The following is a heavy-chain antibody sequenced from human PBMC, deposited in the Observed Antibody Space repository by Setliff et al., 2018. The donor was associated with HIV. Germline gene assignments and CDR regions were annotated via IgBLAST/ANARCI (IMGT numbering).Heavy chain of an antibody. CDR3: ARGGDYDSSGYYVT. D-gene: IGHD3-22*01. CDR1: GGTFSSYA. Sequence: SVKVSCKASGGTFSSYAISWARQAPGQGLEWMGGIIPIFGTANYAQKFQGRVTITADESTSTAYMELSSLRSEDTAVYFCARGGDYDSSGYYVTWGQGSLVTVSS. J-gene: IGHJ4*02. V-gene: IGHV1-69*13. CDR2: IIPIFGTA.